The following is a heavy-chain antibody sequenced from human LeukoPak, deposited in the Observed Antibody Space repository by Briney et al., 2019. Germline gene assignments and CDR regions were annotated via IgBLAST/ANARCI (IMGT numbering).Heavy chain of an antibody. V-gene: IGHV3-30*01. D-gene: IGHD4-23*01. J-gene: IGHJ4*02. CDR3: ARVMLTTVVTNPPRF. Sequence: GRFTISSDNAKNTLYLQMNSLRAEDTAVYYCARVMLTTVVTNPPRFWGQGTLVTVSS.